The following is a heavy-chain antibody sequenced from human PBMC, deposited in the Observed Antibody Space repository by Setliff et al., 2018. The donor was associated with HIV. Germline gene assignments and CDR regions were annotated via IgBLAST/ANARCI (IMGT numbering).Heavy chain of an antibody. V-gene: IGHV3-23*01. J-gene: IGHJ6*03. CDR2: ISGSNSRT. D-gene: IGHD2-15*01. CDR1: GFNFMFFA. Sequence: PGGSLRLSCTAPGFNFMFFAMSWVRQAPGKGLEWASGISGSNSRTDYVDSVKGRFTISRDKSKNTLYLQLNSLRAEDTAVYYCAKHECSGGCYYYMDVWGKGIMVTVS. CDR3: AKHECSGGCYYYMDV.